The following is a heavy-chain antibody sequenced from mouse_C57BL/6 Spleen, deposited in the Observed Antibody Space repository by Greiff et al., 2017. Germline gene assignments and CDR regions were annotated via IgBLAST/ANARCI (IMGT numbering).Heavy chain of an antibody. CDR2: IHPNSGST. Sequence: QVQLQQPGAELVKPGASVKLSCKASGYTFTSYWMHWVKQRPGQGLEWIGMIHPNSGSTNYNEKFKSKATLTVDKSSSTAYMQLSSLTSEDSAVYYCARRPYDRVYFDYWGQGTTLTVSS. CDR1: GYTFTSYW. CDR3: ARRPYDRVYFDY. D-gene: IGHD2-12*01. J-gene: IGHJ2*01. V-gene: IGHV1-64*01.